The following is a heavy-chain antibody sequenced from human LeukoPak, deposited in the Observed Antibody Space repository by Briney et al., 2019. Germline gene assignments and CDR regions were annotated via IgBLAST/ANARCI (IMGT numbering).Heavy chain of an antibody. J-gene: IGHJ4*02. V-gene: IGHV4-59*01. Sequence: SETLSLTCAVYGGSFSGYYWSWIRQPPGKGLEWIGYIYYSGSTNYNPSLKSRVTISVDTSKNQFSLKLSSVTAADTAVYYCARDRYSSGWHFDYWGQGTLVTVSS. CDR1: GGSFSGYY. D-gene: IGHD6-19*01. CDR3: ARDRYSSGWHFDY. CDR2: IYYSGST.